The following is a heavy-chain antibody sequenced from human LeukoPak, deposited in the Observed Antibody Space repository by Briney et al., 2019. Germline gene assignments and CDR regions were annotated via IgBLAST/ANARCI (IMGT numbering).Heavy chain of an antibody. V-gene: IGHV3-23*01. D-gene: IGHD6-13*01. CDR2: ISGSAGST. CDR3: AKGSRYSSSWTFDS. CDR1: GFIFSSYA. Sequence: GGSLRLSCEASGFIFSSYAMSWVRQAPDKGLEWVSTISGSAGSTFYPDSVKCRFTISRGNSKNTLYLQMNSLRAEDTAVYFCAKGSRYSSSWTFDSWGQGTLVTVS. J-gene: IGHJ4*02.